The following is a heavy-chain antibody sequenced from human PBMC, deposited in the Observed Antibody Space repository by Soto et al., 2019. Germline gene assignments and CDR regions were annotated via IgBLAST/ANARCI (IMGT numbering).Heavy chain of an antibody. V-gene: IGHV1-3*01. D-gene: IGHD6-6*01. CDR3: ASSSSSVSPTFDP. Sequence: VKVSCNASEDRLSSYSPPKVRQPPGQRLEWMGWINAGNGNTKYSQKFQGRVTITRDTSASTAYMELSSLRSEDTAVYYCASSSSSVSPTFDPWGQGTLVTVSS. J-gene: IGHJ5*02. CDR1: EDRLSSYS. CDR2: INAGNGNT.